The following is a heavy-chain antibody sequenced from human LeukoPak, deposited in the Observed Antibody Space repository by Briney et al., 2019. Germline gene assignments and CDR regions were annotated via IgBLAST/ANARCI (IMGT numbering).Heavy chain of an antibody. V-gene: IGHV1-69*06. Sequence: SVKVSCKASGGTFSSYAISWVRQAPGQGLEWMGGIIPIFGTSNYAQKFQGRVTITADKSTSTAYMELSSLRSEDTAVYYCARSSIIAAAGPYYFDYWGQGTLVTVSS. J-gene: IGHJ4*02. CDR1: GGTFSSYA. CDR2: IIPIFGTS. CDR3: ARSSIIAAAGPYYFDY. D-gene: IGHD6-13*01.